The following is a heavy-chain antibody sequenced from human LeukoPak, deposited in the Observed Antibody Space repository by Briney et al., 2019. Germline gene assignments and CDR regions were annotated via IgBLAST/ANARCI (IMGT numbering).Heavy chain of an antibody. CDR3: ARGSIVGATFDYFDY. V-gene: IGHV3-30*02. CDR1: GFTFSSYG. CDR2: IRYDGSNK. J-gene: IGHJ4*02. Sequence: GGSLRLSCAASGFTFSSYGMHWVRQAPGKGLEWVAFIRYDGSNKYYADSVRGRFTISRDNSKNTLNLQMNSLRADDTAVYYCARGSIVGATFDYFDYWGQGTLVTVSP. D-gene: IGHD1-26*01.